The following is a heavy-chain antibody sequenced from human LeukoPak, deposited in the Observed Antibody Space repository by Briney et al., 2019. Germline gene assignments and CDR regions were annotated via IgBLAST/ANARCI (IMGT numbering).Heavy chain of an antibody. CDR1: GGTFSSYG. Sequence: ASVKVSCKASGGTFSSYGISWVRQAPGQGLEWMGGITPMFGTANYAQKFQGRVTITADESTSTAYMELSSLRSEDTAVYYCVRDGSYYDSRGYYYLYWGQETLVTVSS. V-gene: IGHV1-69*01. CDR2: ITPMFGTA. D-gene: IGHD3-22*01. CDR3: VRDGSYYDSRGYYYLY. J-gene: IGHJ4*02.